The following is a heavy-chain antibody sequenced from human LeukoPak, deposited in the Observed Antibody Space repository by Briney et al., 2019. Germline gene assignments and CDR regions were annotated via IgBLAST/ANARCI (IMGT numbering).Heavy chain of an antibody. V-gene: IGHV4-39*01. CDR2: IYDSGST. D-gene: IGHD6-13*01. J-gene: IGHJ5*02. CDR1: GGSIRSSYYY. CDR3: ARVHSSSWYKGYNWFDP. Sequence: SETLSLTCTVSGGSIRSSYYYWGWIRQPPGKGLEWIGSIYDSGSTYYNPSLKSRVTISVDTSKNQFSLKLSSVTAADTAVYYCARVHSSSWYKGYNWFDPWGQGTLVTVSS.